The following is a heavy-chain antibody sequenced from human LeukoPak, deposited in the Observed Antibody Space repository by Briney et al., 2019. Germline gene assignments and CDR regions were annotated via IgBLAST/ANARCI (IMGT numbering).Heavy chain of an antibody. J-gene: IGHJ2*01. D-gene: IGHD5-24*01. V-gene: IGHV4-34*01. Sequence: SETLSLTCAVYGGSFSGYYWSWIRQPPGKGLEWIGEINHSGSTNYNPSLKSRVTISVDTSKNQFSLKLSSVTAADTAVYCCARGDGSLDLWGRGTLVTVSS. CDR2: INHSGST. CDR1: GGSFSGYY. CDR3: ARGDGSLDL.